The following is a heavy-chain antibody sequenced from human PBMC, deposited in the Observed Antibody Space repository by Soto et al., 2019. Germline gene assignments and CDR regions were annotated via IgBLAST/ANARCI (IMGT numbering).Heavy chain of an antibody. V-gene: IGHV1-3*01. CDR2: INAGNGNT. D-gene: IGHD2-15*01. J-gene: IGHJ4*02. CDR1: GYTFTNYA. Sequence: ASVKVSCKASGYTFTNYAMHWVRQAPGQRLEWMGWINAGNGNTKYSQKFQGRLTITKDTSKNQVVLAMSDMDPVDTATYYCAHRYCSGGRCLTFGHWGQGALVTVS. CDR3: AHRYCSGGRCLTFGH.